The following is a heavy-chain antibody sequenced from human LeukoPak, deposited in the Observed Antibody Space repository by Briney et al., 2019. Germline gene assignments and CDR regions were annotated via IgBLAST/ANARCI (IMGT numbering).Heavy chain of an antibody. CDR3: ARVVHDSSGYYLSPDAFDI. J-gene: IGHJ3*02. V-gene: IGHV3-30*02. CDR1: GFTFSSYG. CDR2: IRYDGSNK. D-gene: IGHD3-22*01. Sequence: PGGSLRLSCAASGFTFSSYGMHWVRQAPGKGLEWVAFIRYDGSNKYYADSVKGRFTISRDNSKNTLNLQMNSLRAEDTAVYYCARVVHDSSGYYLSPDAFDIWGQGTMVTVSS.